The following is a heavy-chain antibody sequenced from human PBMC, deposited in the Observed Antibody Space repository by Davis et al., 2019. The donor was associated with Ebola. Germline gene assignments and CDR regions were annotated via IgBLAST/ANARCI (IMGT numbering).Heavy chain of an antibody. CDR1: GGSFSGYY. D-gene: IGHD3-3*01. CDR3: ARTIRLRFLEWTANWFDP. V-gene: IGHV4-34*01. Sequence: MPSETLSLTCAVYGGSFSGYYWSWIRQPPGKGLEWIGEINHSGSTNYNPSLKSRVTISVDTSKNQFSLKLSSVTAADTAVYYCARTIRLRFLEWTANWFDPWGQGTLVTVSS. CDR2: INHSGST. J-gene: IGHJ5*02.